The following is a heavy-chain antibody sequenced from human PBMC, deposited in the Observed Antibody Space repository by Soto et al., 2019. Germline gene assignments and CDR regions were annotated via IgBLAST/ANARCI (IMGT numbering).Heavy chain of an antibody. V-gene: IGHV4-61*01. Sequence: SETLSLTCTVSGGSVSSGSYYWSWIRQPPGKGLEWIGYIYYSGSTNYNPSLKSRVTISVDTSKNQFSVKLSSVTAADTAVYYWARSSGNSYGHPVASYLRAPETTVTVSS. CDR3: ARSSGNSYGHPVASYL. J-gene: IGHJ6*02. CDR1: GGSVSSGSYY. CDR2: IYYSGST. D-gene: IGHD5-18*01.